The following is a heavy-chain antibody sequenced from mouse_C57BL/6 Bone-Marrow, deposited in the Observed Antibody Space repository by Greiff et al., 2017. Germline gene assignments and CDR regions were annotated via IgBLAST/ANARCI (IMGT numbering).Heavy chain of an antibody. V-gene: IGHV1-55*01. Sequence: QVQLQQPGAELVKPGASVKMSCKASGYTFTSYWITWVKQRPGQGLEWIGDIYPGSGSTNYNEKFKSKATLTVDTSSSTAYMQLSSLTSEGSAVYYGALYYGYDEDYFDYWGQGTTLTVSS. D-gene: IGHD2-2*01. CDR2: IYPGSGST. CDR1: GYTFTSYW. J-gene: IGHJ2*01. CDR3: ALYYGYDEDYFDY.